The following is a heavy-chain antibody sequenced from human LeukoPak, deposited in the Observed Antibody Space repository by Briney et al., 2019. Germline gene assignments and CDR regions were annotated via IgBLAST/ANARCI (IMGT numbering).Heavy chain of an antibody. V-gene: IGHV4-39*07. D-gene: IGHD2-2*01. CDR2: IYYSGST. CDR3: ARDTAHCSSTSCYLVN. Sequence: SETLSLTCTVSGGSISSSSYYWGWIRQPPGKGLEWIGSIYYSGSTYYNPSLKSRVTISVDTSKNQFSLKLSSVTAADTAVYYCARDTAHCSSTSCYLVNWGQGTLVTVSS. CDR1: GGSISSSSYY. J-gene: IGHJ4*02.